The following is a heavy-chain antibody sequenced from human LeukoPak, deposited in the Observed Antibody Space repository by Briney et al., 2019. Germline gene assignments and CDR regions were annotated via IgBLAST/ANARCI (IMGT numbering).Heavy chain of an antibody. J-gene: IGHJ4*02. CDR3: AKDSVRIAVAPYYFDY. Sequence: GGSLRLSCAASGFTFSSIAMSWLAQAPGKGLEGVSALSGSGGSTYYADSVKGRFTISRDNSKNTLYLQMNSLRAEDTAVYYCAKDSVRIAVAPYYFDYWGQGTLVTVSS. CDR1: GFTFSSIA. V-gene: IGHV3-23*01. D-gene: IGHD6-19*01. CDR2: LSGSGGST.